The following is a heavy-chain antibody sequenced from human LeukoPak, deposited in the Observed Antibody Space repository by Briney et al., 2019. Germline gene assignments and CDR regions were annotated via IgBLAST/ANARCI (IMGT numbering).Heavy chain of an antibody. J-gene: IGHJ6*03. CDR1: GGSISSGDYY. V-gene: IGHV4-30-4*08. Sequence: PSETLSLTCTVSGGSISSGDYYWSWIRQPPGKGLEWIGYIYYSGSTYYNPSLKSRVTISVDTSKNQFSLKLSSVTAADTAVYYCARNYYDSSGYRHYYYYMDVWGKGTTVTVSS. D-gene: IGHD3-22*01. CDR2: IYYSGST. CDR3: ARNYYDSSGYRHYYYYMDV.